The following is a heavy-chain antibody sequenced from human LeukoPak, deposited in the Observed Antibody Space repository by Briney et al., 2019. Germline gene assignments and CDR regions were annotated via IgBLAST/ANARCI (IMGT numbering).Heavy chain of an antibody. CDR2: INSDGSSI. J-gene: IGHJ4*02. Sequence: GGSLRLSCAASGFSFSTSWMHWVRQAPGKGLVWVSRINSDGSSISYADSVKGRFTISRDNAKNTPYLQMNSLRAEDTAVYYCAKDQNGDLGDYWGQGTLVTVSS. CDR3: AKDQNGDLGDY. CDR1: GFSFSTSW. D-gene: IGHD3-10*01. V-gene: IGHV3-74*01.